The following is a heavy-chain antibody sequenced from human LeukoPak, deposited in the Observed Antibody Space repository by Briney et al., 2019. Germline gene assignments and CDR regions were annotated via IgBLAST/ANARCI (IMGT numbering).Heavy chain of an antibody. CDR1: GFTFSSYW. CDR2: IKQDGSGK. V-gene: IGHV3-7*01. J-gene: IGHJ6*02. D-gene: IGHD3-10*01. CDR3: ARSGSPGFYYYYYGMDV. Sequence: GGSLRLSCAASGFTFSSYWMSWVRQAPGKGLEWVANIKQDGSGKYYVDSVKGRFTISRDNVKNSLYLQMNSLRAEDTAVYYCARSGSPGFYYYYYGMDVWGQGTTVTVSS.